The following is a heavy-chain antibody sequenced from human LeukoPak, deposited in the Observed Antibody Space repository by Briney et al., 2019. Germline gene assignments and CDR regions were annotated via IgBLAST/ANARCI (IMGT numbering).Heavy chain of an antibody. CDR1: GFTFGNYE. D-gene: IGHD2/OR15-2a*01. J-gene: IGHJ4*02. CDR3: ARERTTIVSGTTIGAY. Sequence: GGSLRLSCAASGFTFGNYEMNWVCQAPGKGLEWISYIIGSGDTIYYADSVRGRFTISRDNAKSSLYLQMSSLRADDTAVYYCARERTTIVSGTTIGAYWGQGTLVTVSS. V-gene: IGHV3-48*03. CDR2: IIGSGDTI.